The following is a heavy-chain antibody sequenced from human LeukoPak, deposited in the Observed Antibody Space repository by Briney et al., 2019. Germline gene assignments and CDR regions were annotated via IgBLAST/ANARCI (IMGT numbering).Heavy chain of an antibody. CDR2: IYSGGST. J-gene: IGHJ5*02. CDR1: GFTFSSYW. CDR3: ARGPWVDP. V-gene: IGHV3-53*01. Sequence: GGSLRLSCAASGFTFSSYWMSWVRQAPGKGLEWVSVIYSGGSTYYADSVKGRFTISRDSSKNTLYLQMNGLRAEDTAVYYCARGPWVDPWGQGTLVTVSS.